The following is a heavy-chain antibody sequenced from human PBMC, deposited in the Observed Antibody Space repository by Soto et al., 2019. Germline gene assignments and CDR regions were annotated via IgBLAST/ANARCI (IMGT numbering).Heavy chain of an antibody. J-gene: IGHJ6*02. CDR3: ARDWGQQWLAYGLDV. CDR1: GYTFTNFG. Sequence: QVQLVQSGAEVKKLGASVKVSCKASGYTFTNFGISWVRQAPGQGLEWMGWISTYNGHTTSAQQLQVRLTMTTDTSTRTASMELRSLRSDDAAVYFCARDWGQQWLAYGLDVWGQGTTVTVSS. D-gene: IGHD6-19*01. V-gene: IGHV1-18*01. CDR2: ISTYNGHT.